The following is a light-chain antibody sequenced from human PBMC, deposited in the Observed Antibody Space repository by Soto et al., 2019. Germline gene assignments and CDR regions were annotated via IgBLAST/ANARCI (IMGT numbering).Light chain of an antibody. J-gene: IGKJ4*01. V-gene: IGKV3-15*01. Sequence: EIVMTQSPATLSVSPGERATLSCRASQSVYTTLAWYQQRPGQAPRLLIYGSSTSTTGIPARFSGSGSGTEFTLTISGLQSEDFAVYYCQQYNKWPLTFGGGTTVEIK. CDR3: QQYNKWPLT. CDR1: QSVYTT. CDR2: GSS.